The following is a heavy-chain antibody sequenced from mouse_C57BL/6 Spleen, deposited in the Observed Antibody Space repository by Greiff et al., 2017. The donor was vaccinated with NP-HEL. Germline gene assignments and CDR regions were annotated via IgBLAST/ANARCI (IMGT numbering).Heavy chain of an antibody. CDR2: IWSGGST. D-gene: IGHD2-5*01. CDR3: ARGRYSNFYWYFDV. V-gene: IGHV2-2*01. J-gene: IGHJ1*03. Sequence: VQLVESGPGLVQPSQSLSITCTVSGFSLTSYGVHWVRQSPGKGLEWLGVIWSGGSTDYNAAFISRLSISKDNSKSQVFFKMNSLQADDTAIYYCARGRYSNFYWYFDVWGTGTTVTVSS. CDR1: GFSLTSYG.